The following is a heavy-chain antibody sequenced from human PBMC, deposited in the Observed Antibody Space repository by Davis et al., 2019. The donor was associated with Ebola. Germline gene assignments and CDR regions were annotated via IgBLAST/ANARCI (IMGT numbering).Heavy chain of an antibody. CDR3: LYGMDV. Sequence: GESLKISCAASGFTFSSYSMNWVRQAPGKGLEWVSYISSSSSTIYYADSVKGRFTISRDNAKNSLYLQMNSLRAEDTAVYYCLYGMDVWGQGTTVTVSS. J-gene: IGHJ6*02. V-gene: IGHV3-48*01. CDR2: ISSSSSTI. CDR1: GFTFSSYS.